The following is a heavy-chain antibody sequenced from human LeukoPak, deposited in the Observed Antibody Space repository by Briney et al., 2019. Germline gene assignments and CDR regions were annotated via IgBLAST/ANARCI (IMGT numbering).Heavy chain of an antibody. CDR3: AVHIVVVTATTPHY. Sequence: GGSLRLSCAASGFTLSSYSMNWVRQAPGKGLEWVSSISSSSSYIYYADSVKGRFTISRDNAKNSLYLQMNSLRAEDTAVYYCAVHIVVVTATTPHYWGQGTLVTVSS. J-gene: IGHJ4*02. CDR1: GFTLSSYS. D-gene: IGHD2-21*02. CDR2: ISSSSSYI. V-gene: IGHV3-21*01.